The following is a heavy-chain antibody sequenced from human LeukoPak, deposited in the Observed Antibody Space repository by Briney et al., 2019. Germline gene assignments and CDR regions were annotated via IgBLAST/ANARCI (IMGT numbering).Heavy chain of an antibody. Sequence: SETLSVTCAVYGGSFSGYYWSWIRQPPGNGLEWIGEINHSGSTNYNPSLKSRVTISVDTSKNQFSLKLSSVTAADTAVYYCARGLEVVTATLDYWGQGTLVTVSS. CDR3: ARGLEVVTATLDY. CDR1: GGSFSGYY. J-gene: IGHJ4*02. V-gene: IGHV4-34*01. D-gene: IGHD2-21*02. CDR2: INHSGST.